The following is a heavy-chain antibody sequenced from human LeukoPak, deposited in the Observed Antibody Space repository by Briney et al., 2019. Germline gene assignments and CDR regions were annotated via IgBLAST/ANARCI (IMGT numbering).Heavy chain of an antibody. Sequence: PSETLSLTCSVSGGSISSYYWSWVRQPPGKGLEWIGYIFYSGSTNYNPSLKSRVTISLDASKNQFSLRLRSVTAADTAVYYCARAGYYDILTADYWGQGTLVTISS. V-gene: IGHV4-59*13. J-gene: IGHJ4*02. D-gene: IGHD3-9*01. CDR1: GGSISSYY. CDR2: IFYSGST. CDR3: ARAGYYDILTADY.